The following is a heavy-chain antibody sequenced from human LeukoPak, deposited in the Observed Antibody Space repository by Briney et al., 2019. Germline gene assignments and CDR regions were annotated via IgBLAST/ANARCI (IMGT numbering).Heavy chain of an antibody. CDR2: LSYDGTNK. CDR1: GFTFSSYV. D-gene: IGHD3-22*01. J-gene: IGHJ4*02. V-gene: IGHV3-30*03. CDR3: ARGSFYDSSGYSYFDY. Sequence: PGGSLRLSCAASGFTFSSYVMHWVRQAPGKGLEWVAILSYDGTNKYYADSVKGRFTISRDNSKNTLYLQMNSLRPEDTAVYYCARGSFYDSSGYSYFDYWGQGTLVTVSS.